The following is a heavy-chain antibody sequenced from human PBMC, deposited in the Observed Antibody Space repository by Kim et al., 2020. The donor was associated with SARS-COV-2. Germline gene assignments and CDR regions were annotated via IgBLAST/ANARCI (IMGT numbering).Heavy chain of an antibody. V-gene: IGHV3-9*01. Sequence: GGSLRLSCAASGFTFDDYAMHWVRQAPGKGLEWVSGISWNSGSIGYADSVKGRFTISRDNAKNSLYLQMNSLRAEDTALYYCAKDPAYWFDPWRQGTLVT. CDR1: GFTFDDYA. CDR2: ISWNSGSI. J-gene: IGHJ5*02. CDR3: AKDPAYWFDP.